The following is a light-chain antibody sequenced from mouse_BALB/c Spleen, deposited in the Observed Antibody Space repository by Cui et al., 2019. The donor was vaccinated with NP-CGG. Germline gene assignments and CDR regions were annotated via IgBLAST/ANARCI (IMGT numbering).Light chain of an antibody. Sequence: HAVVTQESALTTSPGETVTLTCRSSTGAVITSNYANWVQEKPDHLFTGLIGGTNNRAPGVPARFSGSLIGDQAALTITGAQTEDEAIYFCALWYSNHWVFGGGTKLTVL. J-gene: IGLJ1*01. CDR3: ALWYSNHWV. CDR2: GTN. CDR1: TGAVITSNY. V-gene: IGLV1*01.